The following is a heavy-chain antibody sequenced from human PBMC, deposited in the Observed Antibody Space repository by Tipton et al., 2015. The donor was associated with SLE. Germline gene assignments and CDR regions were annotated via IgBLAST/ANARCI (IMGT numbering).Heavy chain of an antibody. V-gene: IGHV4-38-2*02. CDR1: GYSISSGYY. D-gene: IGHD5-12*01. Sequence: TLSLTCTVSGYSISSGYYWGWIRQPPGKGLEWIGSIYHSGSTYYNPSLKSRVTISVDTSKNQFSLKLSSVTAADTAVYYCARGGGIVATLNWGQGTLVTVSS. J-gene: IGHJ4*02. CDR2: IYHSGST. CDR3: ARGGGIVATLN.